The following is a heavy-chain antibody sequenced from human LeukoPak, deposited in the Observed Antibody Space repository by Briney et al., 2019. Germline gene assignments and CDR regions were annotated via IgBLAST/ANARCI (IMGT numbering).Heavy chain of an antibody. J-gene: IGHJ3*02. V-gene: IGHV3-11*06. CDR1: GFTFSDYY. CDR3: ARIKEYGFDI. Sequence: PGGSLRLSCVASGFTFSDYYMTWIRQAPGQGLEWVSYISGTSSSRYYADSVKGRFTISRDNAKNSLYLQMNSLRAEDTAVYSCARIKEYGFDIWGQGTMVTVSS. D-gene: IGHD3-10*01. CDR2: ISGTSSSR.